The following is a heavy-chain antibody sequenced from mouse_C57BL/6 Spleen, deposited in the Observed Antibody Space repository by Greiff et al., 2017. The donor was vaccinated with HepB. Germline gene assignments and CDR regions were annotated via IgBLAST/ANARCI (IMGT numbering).Heavy chain of an antibody. CDR1: GYTFTSYW. D-gene: IGHD1-1*01. V-gene: IGHV1-64*01. Sequence: VQLQQPGAELVKPGASVKLSCKASGYTFTSYWMHWVKQRPGQGLEWIGMIHPNSGSTNYNEKFKNKATLTVDKSSSTAYMQLSSLTSEDSAVYYCASITTVMEVRYYFDYWGQGTTLTVSS. CDR3: ASITTVMEVRYYFDY. J-gene: IGHJ2*01. CDR2: IHPNSGST.